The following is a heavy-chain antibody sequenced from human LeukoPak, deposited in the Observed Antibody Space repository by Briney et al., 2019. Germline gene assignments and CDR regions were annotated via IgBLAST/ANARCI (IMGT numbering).Heavy chain of an antibody. Sequence: GGSLRLSCVVSGFIFSDYYMSWIRQAPGKGLEWVSYISSSGSTIYYADSVKGRFTISRDNAKNSLYLQMNSLRAEDTAVYYCARRGNERYFDYWGQGTLVTVSS. CDR1: GFIFSDYY. V-gene: IGHV3-11*04. CDR2: ISSSGSTI. J-gene: IGHJ4*02. CDR3: ARRGNERYFDY. D-gene: IGHD4-23*01.